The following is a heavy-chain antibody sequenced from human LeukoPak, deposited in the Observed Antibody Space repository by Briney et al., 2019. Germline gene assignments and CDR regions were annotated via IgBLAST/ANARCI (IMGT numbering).Heavy chain of an antibody. V-gene: IGHV4-30-4*08. J-gene: IGHJ4*02. CDR3: ASYFDSSGYHI. Sequence: PSQTLSLTCTVSGGSISSGDYYWSWIRQPPGKGLEWIGYIYYSGSTYYNPSLKSRVSISVDTSKNQFSLKLSFVTAADTAVYHCASYFDSSGYHIWGQGTLVTVSS. CDR2: IYYSGST. D-gene: IGHD3-22*01. CDR1: GGSISSGDYY.